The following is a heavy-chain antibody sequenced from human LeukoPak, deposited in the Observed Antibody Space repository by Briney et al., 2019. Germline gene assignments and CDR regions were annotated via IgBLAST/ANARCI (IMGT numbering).Heavy chain of an antibody. CDR1: GFNFSIFG. J-gene: IGHJ4*02. D-gene: IGHD3-22*01. Sequence: GGSLRLSCTASGFNFSIFGMYWVRQAPGKGLEWVGFIRNDGTHEKYGDSVKGRFTIFRDNSKNTLYLLMNSVRSEDTAVYYCAKDPENNGYSDGSFDYWGQGTLVSASS. V-gene: IGHV3-30*02. CDR3: AKDPENNGYSDGSFDY. CDR2: IRNDGTHE.